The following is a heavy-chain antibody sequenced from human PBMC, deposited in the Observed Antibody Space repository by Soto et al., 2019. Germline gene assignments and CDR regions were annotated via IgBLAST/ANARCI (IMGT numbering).Heavy chain of an antibody. CDR1: GFTLSDYS. D-gene: IGHD1-26*01. Sequence: QVQLVESGGGVVQPGKSLRLSCVASGFTLSDYSMQWVRQAPGKGLEWVAVISYDGSYQYYADSVQGRLTITRDNSMNTLNMQLNSLRREDTAVYYCAKGGEVGGVLGDHWGQGTLVTVSS. J-gene: IGHJ4*02. CDR3: AKGGEVGGVLGDH. V-gene: IGHV3-30*04. CDR2: ISYDGSYQ.